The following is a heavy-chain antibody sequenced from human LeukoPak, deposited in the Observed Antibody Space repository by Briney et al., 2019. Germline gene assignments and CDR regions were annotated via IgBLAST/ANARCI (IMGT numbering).Heavy chain of an antibody. J-gene: IGHJ6*04. V-gene: IGHV3-48*03. CDR3: AELGITMIEGV. CDR1: GFTFSSYE. D-gene: IGHD3-22*01. CDR2: ISSSGSTI. Sequence: GGSLRLSCAASGFTFSSYEMNWVRQAPGKGLEWVSYISSSGSTIYYADSVKGRFTISRDNAKNSLYLQMNSLRAVDTAVYYCAELGITMIEGVWGKGTTVTISS.